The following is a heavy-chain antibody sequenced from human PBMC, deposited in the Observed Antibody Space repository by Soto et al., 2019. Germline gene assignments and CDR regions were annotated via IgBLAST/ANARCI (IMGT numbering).Heavy chain of an antibody. CDR2: INAGNGNT. V-gene: IGHV1-3*01. Sequence: ASVKVSCKASGYTFTSYAMHWVRQAPGQRLEWMGWINAGNGNTKYSQKFQGRVTITRDTSASTAYMELSSLRSEDTAVYYCARSMLHDFWSGSFDYWGQGTLVTVSS. CDR1: GYTFTSYA. D-gene: IGHD3-3*01. CDR3: ARSMLHDFWSGSFDY. J-gene: IGHJ4*02.